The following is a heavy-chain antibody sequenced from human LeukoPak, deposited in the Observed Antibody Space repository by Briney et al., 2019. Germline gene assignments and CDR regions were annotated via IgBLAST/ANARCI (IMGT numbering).Heavy chain of an antibody. CDR1: GDSISSNSAA. V-gene: IGHV6-1*01. D-gene: IGHD6-19*01. Sequence: QTLSLTCAISGDSISSNSAAWNWIRQSPSRGLEWLGRTYYRSKWYDDYAASVRGRMIINPDTSKNEFSLHLNSVTPEDTAVYYCARGGRGITVALFHFWSQGNLVTVSS. J-gene: IGHJ4*02. CDR2: TYYRSKWYD. CDR3: ARGGRGITVALFHF.